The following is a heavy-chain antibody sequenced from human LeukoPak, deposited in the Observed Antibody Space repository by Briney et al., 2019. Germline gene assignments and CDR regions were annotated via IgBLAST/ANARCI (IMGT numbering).Heavy chain of an antibody. D-gene: IGHD6-19*01. CDR3: AKSIAVAGFAGGRTFDY. CDR1: GFIVSNSY. V-gene: IGHV3-53*05. J-gene: IGHJ4*02. CDR2: IYSGGST. Sequence: GGSLRLSCAASGFIVSNSYMSWVRQAPGKGLEWVSLIYSGGSTYYADSVKGRFTISRDNSKNTLYVQMHSLRAEDTAVYYCAKSIAVAGFAGGRTFDYWGQGILVTVSS.